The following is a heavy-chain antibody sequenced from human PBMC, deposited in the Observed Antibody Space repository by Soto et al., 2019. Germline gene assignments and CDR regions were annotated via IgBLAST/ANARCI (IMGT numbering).Heavy chain of an antibody. J-gene: IGHJ4*02. Sequence: QVQLQQWGAGLLKPSETLSLTCAVYGGSFSGYYWSWIRQPPGKGLEWIGEINHSGSTNYNPSLKRRVTISVDTSKNQFSLKLSSVTAADTAVYYCASTKGENYGDYAPDYWGQGTLVTVSS. CDR2: INHSGST. CDR1: GGSFSGYY. CDR3: ASTKGENYGDYAPDY. V-gene: IGHV4-34*01. D-gene: IGHD4-17*01.